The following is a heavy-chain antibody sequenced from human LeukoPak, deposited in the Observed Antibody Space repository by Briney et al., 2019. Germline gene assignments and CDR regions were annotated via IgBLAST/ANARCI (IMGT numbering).Heavy chain of an antibody. CDR2: INHSGST. D-gene: IGHD3-16*02. CDR3: ARHLRLSTYYYYYGMDV. Sequence: SETLSLTCAVYGGSFSGYYWSWIRQPPGKGLEWIGEINHSGSTNYNPSLKSRVTISVDTSKNQFSLKLSSVTAADTAVYYCARHLRLSTYYYYYGMDVWGQGTTVTVSS. J-gene: IGHJ6*02. CDR1: GGSFSGYY. V-gene: IGHV4-34*01.